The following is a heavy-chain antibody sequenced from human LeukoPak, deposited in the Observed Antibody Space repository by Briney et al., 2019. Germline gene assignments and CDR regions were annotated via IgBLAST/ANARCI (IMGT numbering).Heavy chain of an antibody. V-gene: IGHV3-53*01. CDR3: ARMRGTYSSMMWFDP. D-gene: IGHD6-13*01. CDR2: IYSGGST. CDR1: GFTVSSNY. Sequence: PGGSLRLSFAASGFTVSSNYMSWVRQAPGKGLEWVSVIYSGGSTYYADSVKGRFAISRDNSKNTLYLQMNSLRAEDTAVYYCARMRGTYSSMMWFDPWGQGTLVTVSS. J-gene: IGHJ5*02.